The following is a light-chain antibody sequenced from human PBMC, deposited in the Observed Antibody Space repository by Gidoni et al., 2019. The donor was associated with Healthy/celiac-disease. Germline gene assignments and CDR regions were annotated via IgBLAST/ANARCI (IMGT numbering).Light chain of an antibody. V-gene: IGKV4-1*01. Sequence: DIVMTQSPDSLAVSLGERATINCKSSQSVLYISNNKNYLAWYQQKPGQPPKLLIYWASTRESGVPDRFSGSGYGTDFTLTISSLQAEDGAVYYCQQYYSTPLTFGQGTKLEIK. CDR3: QQYYSTPLT. CDR1: QSVLYISNNKNY. CDR2: WAS. J-gene: IGKJ2*01.